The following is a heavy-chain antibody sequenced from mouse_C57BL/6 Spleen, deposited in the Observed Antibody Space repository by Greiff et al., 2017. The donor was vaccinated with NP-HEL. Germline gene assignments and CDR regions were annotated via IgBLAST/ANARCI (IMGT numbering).Heavy chain of an antibody. D-gene: IGHD3-2*02. V-gene: IGHV1-52*01. CDR2: IDPSDSET. Sequence: QVHVKQPGAELVRPGSSVKLSCKASGYTFTSYWMHWVKQRPIQGLEWIGNIDPSDSETHYNQKFKDKATLTVDKSSSTAYMQLSSLTSEDSAVYYCARGDSSGFDYWGQGTTLTVSS. CDR1: GYTFTSYW. J-gene: IGHJ2*01. CDR3: ARGDSSGFDY.